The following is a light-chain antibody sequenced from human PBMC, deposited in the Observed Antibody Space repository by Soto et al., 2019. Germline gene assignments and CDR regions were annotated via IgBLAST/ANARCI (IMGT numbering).Light chain of an antibody. CDR2: DAS. CDR3: QQYDSYSWT. Sequence: DIQMTQSPSTLSASAGDTVSITCRASQSISTFLAWYQQKPGKGPKLLIFDASSLKNGVPSRFSGSGSGTEFTLTISSLQPDDFATYYCQQYDSYSWTFGQGTKVDIK. CDR1: QSISTF. V-gene: IGKV1-5*01. J-gene: IGKJ1*01.